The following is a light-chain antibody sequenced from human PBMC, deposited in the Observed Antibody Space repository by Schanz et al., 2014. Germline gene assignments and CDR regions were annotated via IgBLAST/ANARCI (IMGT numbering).Light chain of an antibody. CDR2: AAS. V-gene: IGKV3-15*01. CDR3: QQYGSSPPCT. Sequence: EIVMTQSPATLSVSPGERATLSCRASQSVSSNLAWYQQKPGQAPRLLIYAASTRATGIPARFSGSGSGTDFTLTSSRLEPEDFALYYCQQYGSSPPCTFGQGTKLEIK. J-gene: IGKJ2*02. CDR1: QSVSSN.